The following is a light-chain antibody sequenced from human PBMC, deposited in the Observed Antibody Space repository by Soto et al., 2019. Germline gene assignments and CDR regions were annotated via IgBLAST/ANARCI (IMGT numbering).Light chain of an antibody. Sequence: ILMTQSPATLSVSPGERATLSCRASQSVSNNLAWYQQKPGQAPRLLIYDASTRATGIPARFSGSVSGIEFTLALSGLQSEDFAVFYCQQYNNWPPWTFGQGTKVEIK. CDR1: QSVSNN. J-gene: IGKJ1*01. V-gene: IGKV3-15*01. CDR2: DAS. CDR3: QQYNNWPPWT.